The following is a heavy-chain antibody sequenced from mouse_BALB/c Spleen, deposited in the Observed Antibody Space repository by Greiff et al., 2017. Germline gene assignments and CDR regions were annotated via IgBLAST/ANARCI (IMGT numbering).Heavy chain of an antibody. CDR1: GFNIKDYY. CDR3: NAAYYGNYAWFAY. Sequence: EVQLQESGAELVRSGASVKLSCTASGFNIKDYYMHWVKQRPEQGLEWIGWIDPENGDTEYAPKFQGKATMTADTSSNTAYLQLSSLTSEDTAVYYCNAAYYGNYAWFAYWGQGTLVTVPA. J-gene: IGHJ3*01. V-gene: IGHV14-4*02. D-gene: IGHD2-10*01. CDR2: IDPENGDT.